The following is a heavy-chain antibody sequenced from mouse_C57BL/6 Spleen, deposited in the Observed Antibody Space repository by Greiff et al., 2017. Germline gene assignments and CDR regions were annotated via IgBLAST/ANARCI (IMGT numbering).Heavy chain of an antibody. J-gene: IGHJ4*01. CDR3: ARDGILDAMDY. Sequence: EVQGVESGGGLVKPGGSLNLSCAASGFPFRSYALSWVRQTPEKRLEWVATISDGGSYTYYPDNVKSRFTISRDNAKNNLFLQMSHLKSEDTAMYYCARDGILDAMDYWGQGTSVTVSS. CDR1: GFPFRSYA. V-gene: IGHV5-4*01. D-gene: IGHD4-1*01. CDR2: ISDGGSYT.